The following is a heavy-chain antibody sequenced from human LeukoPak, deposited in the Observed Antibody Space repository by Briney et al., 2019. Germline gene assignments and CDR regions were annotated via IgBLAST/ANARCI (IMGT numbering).Heavy chain of an antibody. D-gene: IGHD1-26*01. CDR2: ISYDGSNK. CDR3: VSDWDGY. J-gene: IGHJ4*02. V-gene: IGHV3-30-3*01. CDR1: GFTFSSYA. Sequence: GGSLRLSCAASGFTFSSYAMHWVRQAPGKGLEWVAVISYDGSNKYYADSVKGRFTISRDNSKNTLYLQMNSLRAEVTAVYYCVSDWDGYWGQGTLVTVSS.